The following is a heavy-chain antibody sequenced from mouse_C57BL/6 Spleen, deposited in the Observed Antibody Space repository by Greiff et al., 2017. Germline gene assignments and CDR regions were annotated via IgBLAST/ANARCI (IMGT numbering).Heavy chain of an antibody. CDR3: ARGSTTVRFAY. Sequence: QVHVKQSGAELVRPGTSVKVSCKASGYAFTNYLIEWVKQRPGQGLEWIGVINPGSGGTNYNEKFKGKATLTADKSSSTAYMQLSSLTSEDSAVYFCARGSTTVRFAYWGQGTLVTVSA. CDR1: GYAFTNYL. CDR2: INPGSGGT. D-gene: IGHD1-1*01. V-gene: IGHV1-54*01. J-gene: IGHJ3*01.